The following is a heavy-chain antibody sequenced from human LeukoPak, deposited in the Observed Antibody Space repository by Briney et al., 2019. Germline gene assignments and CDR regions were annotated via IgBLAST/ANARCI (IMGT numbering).Heavy chain of an antibody. D-gene: IGHD3-10*01. CDR2: IYYSGST. CDR1: GGSISSYY. CDR3: ARGYHYYGSGSYYRPFDP. Sequence: SETLSLTCTVSGGSISSYYWSWIRQPPGKGLEWIGYIYYSGSTNYNPSLKSRVTISVDTSKNQFSLKLSSVTAADTAVYYCARGYHYYGSGSYYRPFDPWGQGTLVTVSS. J-gene: IGHJ5*02. V-gene: IGHV4-59*12.